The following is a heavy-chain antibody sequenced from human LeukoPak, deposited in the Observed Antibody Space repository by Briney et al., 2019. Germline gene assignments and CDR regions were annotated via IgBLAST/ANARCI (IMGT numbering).Heavy chain of an antibody. D-gene: IGHD6-13*01. Sequence: GGSLRLSCAASGFTFSSYWMSWVRQAPGKGLEWVANIKQDGSEKYYVDSVKGRFTISRDNAKNSLYLQMNSLRAEDTAVYYCAREPAAGRLYNYMDVWGKGTTATISS. V-gene: IGHV3-7*01. CDR3: AREPAAGRLYNYMDV. J-gene: IGHJ6*03. CDR1: GFTFSSYW. CDR2: IKQDGSEK.